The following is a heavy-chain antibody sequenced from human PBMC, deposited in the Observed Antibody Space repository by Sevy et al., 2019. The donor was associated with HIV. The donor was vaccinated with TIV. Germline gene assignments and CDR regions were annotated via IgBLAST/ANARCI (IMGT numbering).Heavy chain of an antibody. Sequence: GGSLRLSCVASGFTLNSYWMSWVRQAQGKGLEWVANIKQDGSVKYYVDSVKGRFTISRDNARNLLYLQMNSLRVEDTALYYCVRAIAADGSFWGQGTLVTVSS. CDR1: GFTLNSYW. J-gene: IGHJ4*02. CDR2: IKQDGSVK. D-gene: IGHD6-13*01. V-gene: IGHV3-7*01. CDR3: VRAIAADGSF.